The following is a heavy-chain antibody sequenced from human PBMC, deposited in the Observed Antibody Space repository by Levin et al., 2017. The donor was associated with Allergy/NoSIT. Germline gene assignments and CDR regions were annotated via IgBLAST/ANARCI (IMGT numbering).Heavy chain of an antibody. V-gene: IGHV1-18*01. D-gene: IGHD6-19*01. CDR1: GYTFRVYG. CDR2: ISPNNGHT. Sequence: ASVKVACKASGYTFRVYGIIWVRQAPGEGLEWLGWISPNNGHTKVSHKVQGRVTMTTDASTTTAYLDIRSLTSDDTAVYYCARDLGTGWYDNAFEIWGQGTLVSVSS. CDR3: ARDLGTGWYDNAFEI. J-gene: IGHJ3*02.